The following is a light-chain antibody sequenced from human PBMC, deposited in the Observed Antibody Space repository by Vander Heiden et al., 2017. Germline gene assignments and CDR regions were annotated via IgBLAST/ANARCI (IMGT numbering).Light chain of an antibody. CDR2: GAS. J-gene: IGKJ1*01. CDR3: QQYGSSRT. Sequence: EIVLTQSPGTLSLSPGERATLSCRASRSVSSSYLAWYQQKPGQAPRLLIYGASSRDTGIPDRFSGSGSGTDFTLTISRLEPEDFAVYYCQQYGSSRTFGQGTKVEIK. V-gene: IGKV3-20*01. CDR1: RSVSSSY.